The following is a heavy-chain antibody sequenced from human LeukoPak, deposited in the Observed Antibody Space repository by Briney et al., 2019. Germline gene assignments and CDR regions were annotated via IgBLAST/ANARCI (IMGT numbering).Heavy chain of an antibody. Sequence: PSETLSLTCTVSGGSISSYYWSWIRQPPGKGLEWIGYIYYSGSTNYNPSLKSRVTISVDTSKNQSSLKLSSVTAADTAVYYCARAYGDYVNYWGQGTLVTVSS. CDR1: GGSISSYY. D-gene: IGHD4-17*01. CDR2: IYYSGST. J-gene: IGHJ4*02. CDR3: ARAYGDYVNY. V-gene: IGHV4-59*01.